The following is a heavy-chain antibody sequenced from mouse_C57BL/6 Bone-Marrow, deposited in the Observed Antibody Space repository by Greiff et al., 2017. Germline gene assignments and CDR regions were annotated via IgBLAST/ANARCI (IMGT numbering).Heavy chain of an antibody. CDR3: TRRAHYYDGSSTWYFDV. D-gene: IGHD1-1*01. CDR2: IYPGNSDT. V-gene: IGHV1-5*01. J-gene: IGHJ1*03. Sequence: VQLQQSGTVLARPGASVKMSCKTSGYTFTSYWMHWVKQRPGQGLEWIGAIYPGNSDTSYNQKFKGKAKLTAVTSASTAYMALSSLTNEDSAVYYYTRRAHYYDGSSTWYFDVWGTGTTVTVSS. CDR1: GYTFTSYW.